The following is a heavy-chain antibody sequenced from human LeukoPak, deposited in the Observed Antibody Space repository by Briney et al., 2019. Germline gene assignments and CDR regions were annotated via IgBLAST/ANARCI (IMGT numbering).Heavy chain of an antibody. CDR1: GGSFSGYY. CDR3: ARGVVVPAAIRRVDV. V-gene: IGHV4-34*01. D-gene: IGHD2-2*02. Sequence: SETLSLTCAVYGGSFSGYYWSWIRQPPGKGLEWIGYIYYSGSTYYNPSLKSRVTISVDTSKNQFSLKLSSVTAADTAVYYCARGVVVPAAIRRVDVWGKGTTVTVSS. CDR2: IYYSGST. J-gene: IGHJ6*04.